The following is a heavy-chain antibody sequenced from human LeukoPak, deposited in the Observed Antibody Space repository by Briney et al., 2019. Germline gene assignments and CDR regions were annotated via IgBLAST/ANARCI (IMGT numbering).Heavy chain of an antibody. D-gene: IGHD6-19*01. J-gene: IGHJ4*02. Sequence: PGGSLRLSCAASGFTFSSYAMLWLGQAPGKRLEWVSAISGSGGSTYYADSVKGRFTISRDNSKNTLYLQMNSLRAEDTAVYYCAKDFLSSGWYHTFDYWGQGTLVTVSS. CDR2: ISGSGGST. V-gene: IGHV3-23*01. CDR1: GFTFSSYA. CDR3: AKDFLSSGWYHTFDY.